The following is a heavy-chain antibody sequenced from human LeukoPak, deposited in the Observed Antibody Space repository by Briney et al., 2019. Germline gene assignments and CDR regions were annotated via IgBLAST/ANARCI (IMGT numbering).Heavy chain of an antibody. CDR2: ISAYNGNT. D-gene: IGHD1-26*01. Sequence: GSLRLSCTASGYTFTSYAISWVRQAPGQGLEWMGWISAYNGNTNYAQTLQGRVTMTTDTSTSTPYMELRSLRSDDTAVYYCARDSIGGSYYDWGQGTLVTVSS. V-gene: IGHV1-18*01. CDR1: GYTFTSYA. J-gene: IGHJ4*02. CDR3: ARDSIGGSYYD.